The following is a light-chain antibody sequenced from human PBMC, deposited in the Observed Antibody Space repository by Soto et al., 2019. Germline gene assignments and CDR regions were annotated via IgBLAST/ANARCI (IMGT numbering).Light chain of an antibody. J-gene: IGKJ5*01. CDR3: QQSYSTPIT. CDR1: QSISSY. CDR2: AAS. Sequence: DIQMTQSPSSLSSSLLDRVTITCRASQSISSYLNWYQQKPGKAPKVLIYAASNLQSGVPSRFSGSGSGTDFTLTISSLQPEDFATYYCQQSYSTPITFGQGTRLEIK. V-gene: IGKV1-39*01.